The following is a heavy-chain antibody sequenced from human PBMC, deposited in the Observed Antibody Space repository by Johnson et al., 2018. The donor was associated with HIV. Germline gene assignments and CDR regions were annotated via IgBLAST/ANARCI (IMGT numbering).Heavy chain of an antibody. CDR2: IKQDGSEK. Sequence: VQLVESGGDLVQRGGSLRLSCAASGFTFSSYWMSWVRQAPGKGLEWVGNIKQDGSEKYYVDSVKGRFTISRDNANNSLYLQMNSLRAEDTAVYYCARALYYYDRGDAFDIWGQGTMVTVSS. V-gene: IGHV3-7*02. CDR1: GFTFSSYW. D-gene: IGHD3-22*01. J-gene: IGHJ3*02. CDR3: ARALYYYDRGDAFDI.